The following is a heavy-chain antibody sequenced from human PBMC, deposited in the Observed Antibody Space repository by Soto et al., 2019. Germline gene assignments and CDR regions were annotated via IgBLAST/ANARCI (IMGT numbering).Heavy chain of an antibody. D-gene: IGHD1-1*01. CDR2: IYWDDDK. CDR1: GFSISTSGVG. CDR3: VHRRPWSSNWNSGWFDP. V-gene: IGHV2-5*02. Sequence: QITLKESGPTRVKPTQTLALTCNFSGFSISTSGVGVGWIRQSPGKALEWLAVIYWDDDKRYNPSLRSRITISKDTSKNEVVLLMTKMDPVDTGTYYGVHRRPWSSNWNSGWFDPWGQGTLVTVSS. J-gene: IGHJ5*02.